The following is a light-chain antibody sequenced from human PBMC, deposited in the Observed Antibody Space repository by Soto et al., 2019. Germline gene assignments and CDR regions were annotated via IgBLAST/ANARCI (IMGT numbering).Light chain of an antibody. V-gene: IGKV1-33*01. Sequence: DIQMTQSPSSLSASVGDRVTIICQASHDINNYLNWYQQKPGKAPKLLIYDSSNLEIGVPSRFSGSRYGTRFSFTISSLQPEDIATDYCQQFDNLPFTLGQGTRLEIK. CDR2: DSS. CDR3: QQFDNLPFT. CDR1: HDINNY. J-gene: IGKJ5*01.